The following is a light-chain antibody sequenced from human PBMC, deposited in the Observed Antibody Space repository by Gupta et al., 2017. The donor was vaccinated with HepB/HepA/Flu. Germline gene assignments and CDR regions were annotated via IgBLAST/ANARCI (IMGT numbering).Light chain of an antibody. V-gene: IGKV1-16*02. CDR2: NAS. CDR3: QQKNFSPVT. J-gene: IGKJ3*01. Sequence: DIQMTQSPSSFSASLGDRVTITWRASQGVNIYLAWFQQKPGKAPRSLIYNASRVKSGVPSKFSGSGSGTDFTLTIRSRQPEDSANYYCQQKNFSPVTFGHGTNVDIK. CDR1: QGVNIY.